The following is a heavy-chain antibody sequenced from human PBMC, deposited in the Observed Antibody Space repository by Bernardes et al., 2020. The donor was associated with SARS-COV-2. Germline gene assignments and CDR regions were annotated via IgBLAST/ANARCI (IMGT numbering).Heavy chain of an antibody. V-gene: IGHV3-7*01. Sequence: GGSLRLSCAASGLGFSRTWMSWIRQVPGKGFEWVALIKPDGSGPSYLDSVKGRFTIFRDNARSSLYLQMNGLRVEDTAVYYCVGDPNWGSGAWGQGTLVTVSS. J-gene: IGHJ5*02. CDR1: GLGFSRTW. CDR2: IKPDGSGP. D-gene: IGHD3-16*01. CDR3: VGDPNWGSGA.